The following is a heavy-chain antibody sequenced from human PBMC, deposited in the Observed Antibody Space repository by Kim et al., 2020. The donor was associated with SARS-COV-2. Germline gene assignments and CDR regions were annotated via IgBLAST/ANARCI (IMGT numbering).Heavy chain of an antibody. D-gene: IGHD3-22*01. CDR3: ASQGTYDRSGYYKDY. Sequence: SVKVSCKASGGTFSSYAISWVRQAPGQGLEWMGGIIPVFGTANYAQKFQGRVTITADESTSTAYMELSSLRSEDTAVYYCASQGTYDRSGYYKDYWGQGTLVTVSS. CDR1: GGTFSSYA. CDR2: IIPVFGTA. J-gene: IGHJ4*02. V-gene: IGHV1-69*13.